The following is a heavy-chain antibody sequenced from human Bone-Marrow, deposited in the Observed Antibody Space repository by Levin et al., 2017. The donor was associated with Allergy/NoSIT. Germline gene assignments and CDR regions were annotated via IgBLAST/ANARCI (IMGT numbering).Heavy chain of an antibody. D-gene: IGHD6-13*01. V-gene: IGHV4-38-2*02. J-gene: IGHJ4*02. Sequence: SETLSLTCAVSGYSISSGYYWGWIRQPPGKGLEWIGSIYHSGSTYYNPSLKSRVTISVDTSKNQFSLKLSSVTAADPAVYDCARDLVSSCYPGITDYWGQGTLVTVSS. CDR2: IYHSGST. CDR3: ARDLVSSCYPGITDY. CDR1: GYSISSGYY.